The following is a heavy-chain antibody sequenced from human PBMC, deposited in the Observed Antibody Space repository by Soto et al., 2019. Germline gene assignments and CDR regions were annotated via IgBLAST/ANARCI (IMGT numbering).Heavy chain of an antibody. J-gene: IGHJ4*02. CDR1: GYTFTSYD. D-gene: IGHD3-10*01. CDR2: MNPNSGNR. Sequence: QVQLVQSGAEVKKPGASVKVSCKASGYTFTSYDINWVRQATGQGLEWMGWMNPNSGNRGYAQKFQGRVTMTRNTSISTAYMELSSLRSEDTAVYYCARGGVFFFAAPTNPFDYWGQGTLVTVSS. CDR3: ARGGVFFFAAPTNPFDY. V-gene: IGHV1-8*01.